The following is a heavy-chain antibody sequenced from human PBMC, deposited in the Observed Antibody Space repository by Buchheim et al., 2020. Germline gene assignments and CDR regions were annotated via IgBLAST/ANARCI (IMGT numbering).Heavy chain of an antibody. V-gene: IGHV4-30-2*01. CDR1: GGSISSGGYS. D-gene: IGHD4-23*01. J-gene: IGHJ5*02. CDR3: ARGAHLNPYGGNSLWFDP. CDR2: IYHSRST. Sequence: QLQLQESGSGLVKPSQTLSLTCAVSGGSISSGGYSWSWIRQPPGKGLEWIGYIYHSRSTYYNPSLKSRVTISVDRSKNQFSLKLSSVTAADTAVYYCARGAHLNPYGGNSLWFDPWGQGTL.